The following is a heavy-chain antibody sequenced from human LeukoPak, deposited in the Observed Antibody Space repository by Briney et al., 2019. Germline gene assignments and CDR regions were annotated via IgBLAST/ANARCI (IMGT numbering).Heavy chain of an antibody. CDR3: AREWNYYGSGIMDV. J-gene: IGHJ6*04. D-gene: IGHD3-10*01. V-gene: IGHV3-7*01. Sequence: GGSLRLSCAASGFTFSSYWMSWVRQAPGKGMEWVANIKQDGGEKYYVGSVKGRFSVSRDNAKNSLYLQMNSLRAEDTAVYYCAREWNYYGSGIMDVWGKGTTATVSS. CDR2: IKQDGGEK. CDR1: GFTFSSYW.